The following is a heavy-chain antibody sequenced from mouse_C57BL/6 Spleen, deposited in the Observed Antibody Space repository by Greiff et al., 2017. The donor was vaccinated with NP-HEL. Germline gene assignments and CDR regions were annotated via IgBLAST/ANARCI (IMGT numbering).Heavy chain of an antibody. D-gene: IGHD2-4*01. CDR2: ISYDGSN. J-gene: IGHJ3*01. Sequence: EVQLQESGPGLVKPSQSLSLTCSVTGYSITSGYYWNWIRQFPGNKLEWMGYISYDGSNNYNPSLKNRISITRDTPKNQFFLKLNSVTTEDTATYYCARIYYETYWGQGTLVTVSA. V-gene: IGHV3-6*01. CDR1: GYSITSGYY. CDR3: ARIYYETY.